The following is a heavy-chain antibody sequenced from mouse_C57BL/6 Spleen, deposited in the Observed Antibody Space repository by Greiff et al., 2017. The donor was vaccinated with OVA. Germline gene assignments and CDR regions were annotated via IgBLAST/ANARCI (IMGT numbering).Heavy chain of an antibody. D-gene: IGHD1-1*01. CDR1: GFTFSDYG. V-gene: IGHV5-17*01. J-gene: IGHJ4*01. Sequence: EVQRVASGGGLVKPGGSLKLPCAASGFTFSDYGMHWVRQAPEKGLEWVAYISSGSSTFYYADTVKGRFTISRDNAKNTLFLQVTSLRSEDTAMYYCASGGLLRAMDYWGQGTSVTVSS. CDR2: ISSGSSTF. CDR3: ASGGLLRAMDY.